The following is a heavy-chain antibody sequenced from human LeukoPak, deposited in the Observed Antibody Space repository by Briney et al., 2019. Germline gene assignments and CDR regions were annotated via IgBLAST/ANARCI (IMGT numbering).Heavy chain of an antibody. CDR3: ARYGTSTDDY. V-gene: IGHV1-18*01. D-gene: IGHD2-2*01. Sequence: ASVKVSCKAAGYTFRNFGISWVRQAPGQGLEWMGWISGNNDNPNYGQKFQGRLTVTTDSSTGTAYMELRNLRSDDTAVYYCARYGTSTDDYWGQGTLVTVSS. J-gene: IGHJ4*02. CDR1: GYTFRNFG. CDR2: ISGNNDNP.